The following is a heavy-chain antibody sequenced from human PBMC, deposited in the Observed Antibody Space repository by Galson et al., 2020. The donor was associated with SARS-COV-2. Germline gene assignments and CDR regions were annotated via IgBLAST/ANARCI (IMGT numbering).Heavy chain of an antibody. CDR1: GGSISSGSYY. Sequence: SETLSLTCTVSGGSISSGSYYWSWIRQPAGKGLEWIGRIYTSGSTNYNPSLKSRVTISVDTSKNQFSLKLSSVTAADTAVYYCARGSRGIRRHIVVVTNPGAFEIWGQGTMVTVSS. D-gene: IGHD2-21*02. V-gene: IGHV4-61*02. J-gene: IGHJ3*02. CDR3: ARGSRGIRRHIVVVTNPGAFEI. CDR2: IYTSGST.